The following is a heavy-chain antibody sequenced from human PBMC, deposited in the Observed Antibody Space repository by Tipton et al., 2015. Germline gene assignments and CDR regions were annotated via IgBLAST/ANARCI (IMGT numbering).Heavy chain of an antibody. CDR2: IKTKVYGGTI. V-gene: IGHV3-15*07. CDR1: GFSFSDAW. J-gene: IGHJ4*02. CDR3: AKDAGPSNEYYFDY. Sequence: SLRLSCAASGFSFSDAWMNWVRQAPGKGLEWVGRIKTKVYGGTIDYAAPVRGRFTISTDGSKNTLYLQMTSLRVEDTGVYYCAKDAGPSNEYYFDYWGQGTLVTVSS. D-gene: IGHD1-1*01.